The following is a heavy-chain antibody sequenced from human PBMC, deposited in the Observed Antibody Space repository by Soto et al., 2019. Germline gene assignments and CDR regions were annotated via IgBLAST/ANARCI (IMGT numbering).Heavy chain of an antibody. CDR1: GYTFTSYY. J-gene: IGHJ4*02. CDR3: ARTPSYYYSSGYQVGGIDF. V-gene: IGHV1-46*01. D-gene: IGHD3-22*01. CDR2: INPSGGST. Sequence: ASVKVSCKASGYTFTSYYMHWVRQAPGQGLEWMGIINPSGGSTSYAQKFQGRVTMTRDTSTSTVYMELSSLRSEDTAVYYCARTPSYYYSSGYQVGGIDFWGQGTLVNVSS.